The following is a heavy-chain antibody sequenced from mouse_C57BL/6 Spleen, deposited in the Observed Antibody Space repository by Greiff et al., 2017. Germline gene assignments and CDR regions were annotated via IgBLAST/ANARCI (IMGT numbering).Heavy chain of an antibody. V-gene: IGHV1-50*01. CDR2: IDPSDSYT. D-gene: IGHD1-1*01. CDR3: ARTTTVVEGDWYFDV. CDR1: GYTFTSYW. Sequence: QVQLQQPGAELVKPGASVKLSCKASGYTFTSYWMQWVKQRPGQGLEWIGEIDPSDSYTNYNQKFKGKATLTVDTSSSPAYMQLSSLTSEDSAVYYCARTTTVVEGDWYFDVWGTGTTVTVSS. J-gene: IGHJ1*03.